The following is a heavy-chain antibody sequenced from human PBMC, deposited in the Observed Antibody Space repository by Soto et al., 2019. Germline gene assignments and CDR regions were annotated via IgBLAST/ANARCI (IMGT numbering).Heavy chain of an antibody. CDR1: GYTFTGYY. CDR2: INPNSGGT. V-gene: IGHV1-2*04. D-gene: IGHD5-18*01. CDR3: ARDFVGPGGYSYGLSYYGMDV. Sequence: ASVKVSCKASGYTFTGYYMHWVRQAPGQGLEWMGWINPNSGGTNYAQKFQGWVTTTRDTSISTAYMELSRLRSDDTAVYYCARDFVGPGGYSYGLSYYGMDVWGQGTTVTVSS. J-gene: IGHJ6*02.